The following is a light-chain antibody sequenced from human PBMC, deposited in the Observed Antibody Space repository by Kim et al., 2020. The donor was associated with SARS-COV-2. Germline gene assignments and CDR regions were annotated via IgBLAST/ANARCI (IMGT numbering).Light chain of an antibody. V-gene: IGKV3-20*01. CDR3: QQYGSSPRT. CDR2: GAS. CDR1: QSVSSSY. Sequence: SPGERPTLSCRASQSVSSSYLAWYRQKPGQAPRLLIYGASSRATGIPDRFSGSGSGTDFTLTISRLEPEDFAVYYCQQYGSSPRTFGGGTKVEIK. J-gene: IGKJ4*01.